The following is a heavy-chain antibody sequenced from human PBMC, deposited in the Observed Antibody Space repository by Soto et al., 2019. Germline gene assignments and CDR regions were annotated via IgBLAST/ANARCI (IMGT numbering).Heavy chain of an antibody. Sequence: KPSETLSLTCTVSGGSISSSSYYWGWIRQPPGKGLEWIGSIYYSGSTYYNPSLKSRVTISVDTSKNQFSLKLSSVTAADTAVYYCAAESRGYCSGGSCYHLILRYYGMDVWGQGTTVTVSS. V-gene: IGHV4-39*01. J-gene: IGHJ6*02. CDR2: IYYSGST. D-gene: IGHD2-15*01. CDR1: GGSISSSSYY. CDR3: AAESRGYCSGGSCYHLILRYYGMDV.